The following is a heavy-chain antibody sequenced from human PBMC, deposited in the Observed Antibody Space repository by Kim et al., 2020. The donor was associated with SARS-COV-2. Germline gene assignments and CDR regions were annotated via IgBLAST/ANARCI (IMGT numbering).Heavy chain of an antibody. Sequence: SETLSLTCAVYGGSFSGYYWSWIRQPPGKGLEWIGEINHSGSTNYNPSLKSRVTISVDTSKNQFSLKLSSVTAADTAVYYCARGKARRPWNNWFDPWVQG. J-gene: IGHJ5*02. CDR1: GGSFSGYY. D-gene: IGHD1-26*01. V-gene: IGHV4-34*01. CDR3: ARGKARRPWNNWFDP. CDR2: INHSGST.